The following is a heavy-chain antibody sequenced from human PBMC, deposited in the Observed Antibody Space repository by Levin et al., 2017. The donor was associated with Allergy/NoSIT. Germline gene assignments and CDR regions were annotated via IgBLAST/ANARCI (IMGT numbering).Heavy chain of an antibody. CDR1: GFTFSSYG. Sequence: GESLKISCAASGFTFSSYGMHWVRQAPGKGLEWVAVISYDGSNKYYADSVKGRFTISRDNSKNTLYLQMNSLRAEDTAVYYCAKDPGYYYGSGSYPQDWFDPWGQGTLVTVSS. CDR3: AKDPGYYYGSGSYPQDWFDP. D-gene: IGHD3-10*01. CDR2: ISYDGSNK. J-gene: IGHJ5*02. V-gene: IGHV3-30*18.